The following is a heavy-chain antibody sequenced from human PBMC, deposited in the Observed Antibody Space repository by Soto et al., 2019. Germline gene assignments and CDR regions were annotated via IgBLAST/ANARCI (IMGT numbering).Heavy chain of an antibody. J-gene: IGHJ2*01. D-gene: IGHD4-17*01. Sequence: QLQLQESGPGLVKPSETLSLTCTVSGGSISSSSYYWGWIRQPPGKGLEWIGSIYYSGSTYYNPYLKSRVTIAVDTSKHPSSLKLRSVTAADTAVYYCARPEHDYGDYWYFDLWGRGTLVTVSS. V-gene: IGHV4-39*01. CDR3: ARPEHDYGDYWYFDL. CDR2: IYYSGST. CDR1: GGSISSSSYY.